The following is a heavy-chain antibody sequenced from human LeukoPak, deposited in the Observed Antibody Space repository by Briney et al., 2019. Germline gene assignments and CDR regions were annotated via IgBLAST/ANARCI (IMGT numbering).Heavy chain of an antibody. CDR2: IHYSGST. Sequence: SETLSLTCTVSGGSISSYYWNWIRQPPGKGLEWIGYIHYSGSTHYNPSLKSRVTISVDTSKNQVSLKLRSVTAADTAVYYCARGLYSGYDGSIDYWGQGTLVTVSS. CDR1: GGSISSYY. CDR3: ARGLYSGYDGSIDY. V-gene: IGHV4-59*12. J-gene: IGHJ4*02. D-gene: IGHD5-12*01.